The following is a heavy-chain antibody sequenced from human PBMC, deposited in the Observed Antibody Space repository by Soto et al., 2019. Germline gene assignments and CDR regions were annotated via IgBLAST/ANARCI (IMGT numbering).Heavy chain of an antibody. CDR3: AKWHTYNYDSLAYSGFDC. J-gene: IGHJ4*02. CDR2: ISGGGVT. CDR1: GFTFSSYA. D-gene: IGHD3-22*01. V-gene: IGHV3-23*01. Sequence: PGGSLRLSCAASGFTFSSYAMTWVRQAPGKGLEWVSAISGGGVTYYADSVKGRFTISRDNFKNTLYLQMHSLRAEDTAAYYCAKWHTYNYDSLAYSGFDCWGQGTQATVSS.